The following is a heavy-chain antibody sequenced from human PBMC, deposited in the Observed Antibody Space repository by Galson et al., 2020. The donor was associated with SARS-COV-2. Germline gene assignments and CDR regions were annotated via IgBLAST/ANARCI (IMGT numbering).Heavy chain of an antibody. D-gene: IGHD4-4*01. V-gene: IGHV3-48*02. Sequence: GGSLRLSCAASGFTFSNFRMNWVRQAPGKGLEWVSFISSDSSTIYYADSVKGRFTISRDNAKNSLYLQMNSLRDEDTAVYYCARDAAPEDYTSDFDYWGQGTLVTVSS. CDR3: ARDAAPEDYTSDFDY. J-gene: IGHJ4*02. CDR1: GFTFSNFR. CDR2: ISSDSSTI.